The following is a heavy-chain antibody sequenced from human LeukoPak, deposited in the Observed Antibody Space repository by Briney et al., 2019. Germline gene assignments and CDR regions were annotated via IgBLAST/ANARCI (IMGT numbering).Heavy chain of an antibody. CDR3: ARAVRDGYNSWYFDL. CDR2: ISGSGHTI. CDR1: GFTFSSYW. Sequence: GGSLRLSCAASGFTFSSYWMHWVRQAPGKGLEWVSYISGSGHTIYYADSVKGRFTISRDNAKNSLHLQMNSLRAEDTAVYYCARAVRDGYNSWYFDLWGRGTLVTVSS. J-gene: IGHJ2*01. V-gene: IGHV3-48*04. D-gene: IGHD5-24*01.